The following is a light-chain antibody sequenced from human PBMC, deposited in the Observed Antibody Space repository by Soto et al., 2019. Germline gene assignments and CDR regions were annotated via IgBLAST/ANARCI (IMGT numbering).Light chain of an antibody. J-gene: IGKJ1*01. CDR2: GAS. Sequence: VLTQSPATLSVSPGERVTLSCRASHGISSHLAWYQQKPGQPPRLLIYGASTRATGIPDRFSGSGSGTDFTLTISRLEPEDFAVYYCHQYGSSPRTFGPGTKVDIK. V-gene: IGKV3-20*01. CDR1: HGISSH. CDR3: HQYGSSPRT.